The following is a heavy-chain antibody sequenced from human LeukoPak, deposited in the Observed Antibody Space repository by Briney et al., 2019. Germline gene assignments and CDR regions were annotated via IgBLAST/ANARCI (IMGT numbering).Heavy chain of an antibody. CDR2: IYHSGST. CDR1: GGSISSSNW. J-gene: IGHJ4*02. Sequence: SETLSLTCAVSGGSISSSNWWSWVRQPPGKGLEWIGEIYHSGSTDYNPSLKSRVTISVDKSKNQFSLKLSSVTAADTAVYYCARDSGYSSSFYYFDYWGQGTLVTVSS. D-gene: IGHD6-13*01. V-gene: IGHV4-4*02. CDR3: ARDSGYSSSFYYFDY.